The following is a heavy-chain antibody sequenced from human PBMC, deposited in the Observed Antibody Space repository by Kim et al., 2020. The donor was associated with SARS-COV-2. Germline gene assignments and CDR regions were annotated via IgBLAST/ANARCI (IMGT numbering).Heavy chain of an antibody. V-gene: IGHV3-53*01. CDR3: ARALSGHHQEALDY. Sequence: GGSLRLSCAASGLTVSSTYMSWVRQAPGKGLEWVSFIYSDGSTYYTDSVKGRFTISRDISKNTLYLQMNSLRAGDTAVYYCARALSGHHQEALDYWGQGTLLTVSS. D-gene: IGHD1-26*01. CDR2: IYSDGST. CDR1: GLTVSSTY. J-gene: IGHJ4*02.